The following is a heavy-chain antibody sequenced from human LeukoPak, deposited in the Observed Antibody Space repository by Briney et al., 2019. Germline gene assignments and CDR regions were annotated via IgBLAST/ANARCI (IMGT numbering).Heavy chain of an antibody. D-gene: IGHD3-10*01. Sequence: GGSLRLSCAASGFTFSSYAMSWVRQAPGKGLEWVSAISGSGGSTYYADSVKGRFTISRDNSKNTLYLQMNSLRAEDTAVYYCAKGWFGDLYPCRKNDYWGQGTLVTVSS. CDR2: ISGSGGST. J-gene: IGHJ4*02. CDR1: GFTFSSYA. V-gene: IGHV3-23*01. CDR3: AKGWFGDLYPCRKNDY.